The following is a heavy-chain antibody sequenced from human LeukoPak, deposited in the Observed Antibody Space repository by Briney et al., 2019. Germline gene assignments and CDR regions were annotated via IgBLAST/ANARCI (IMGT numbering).Heavy chain of an antibody. J-gene: IGHJ4*02. Sequence: GGSLRLSCAASGFTFSSSAMSWVRQAPGKGLEWVSYMSSGAQTIYYADSVKGRFTISRDNAKNSLFLQMNSLRAEDTAVYYCARDSSDSSSQVAFDFWGQGTLVTVSS. CDR2: MSSGAQTI. CDR1: GFTFSSSA. V-gene: IGHV3-48*04. D-gene: IGHD6-19*01. CDR3: ARDSSDSSSQVAFDF.